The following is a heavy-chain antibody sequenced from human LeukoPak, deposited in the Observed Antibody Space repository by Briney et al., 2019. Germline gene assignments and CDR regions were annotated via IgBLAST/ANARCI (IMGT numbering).Heavy chain of an antibody. Sequence: GGSLRLSCATSGFTFSTYAMTWVRQAPGKGLQWVSAIDIYATKTNYADSVKGRFTISRDNSKNTLYLQMNSLRGEDTAIYYCARDYKADFWGQGTLVTVSS. CDR2: IDIYATKT. CDR1: GFTFSTYA. CDR3: ARDYKADF. V-gene: IGHV3-23*05. J-gene: IGHJ4*02. D-gene: IGHD3-10*01.